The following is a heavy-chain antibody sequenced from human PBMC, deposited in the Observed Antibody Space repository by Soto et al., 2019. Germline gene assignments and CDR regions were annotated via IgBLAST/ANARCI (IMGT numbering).Heavy chain of an antibody. Sequence: QAQLVESGGGLVKPGGSLRLSCAASGFTFSNYYMSWIRQAPGKGLEWVSYISTSGSTINYADSVKGRFTISRDNAKNSLELQMNSLGAEDTAVYYCSRVAPPPDYWGHGTLVTLPS. CDR1: GFTFSNYY. CDR3: SRVAPPPDY. J-gene: IGHJ4*01. CDR2: ISTSGSTI. V-gene: IGHV3-11*01.